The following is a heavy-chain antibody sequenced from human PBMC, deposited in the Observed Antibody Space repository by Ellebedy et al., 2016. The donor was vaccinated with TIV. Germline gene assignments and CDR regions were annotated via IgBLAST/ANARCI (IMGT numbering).Heavy chain of an antibody. V-gene: IGHV3-23*01. D-gene: IGHD6-19*01. CDR1: GFTFSNYA. CDR3: AKAASKGRGWRTPIDY. J-gene: IGHJ4*02. CDR2: LGGSSENT. Sequence: GESLKISCAASGFTFSNYAMSWVRQAPGKGLEWVSALGGSSENTYYADSVPGRFTISRDNSENTLYLQMNSLRAEDTAVYYGAKAASKGRGWRTPIDYWGQGTLVTVSS.